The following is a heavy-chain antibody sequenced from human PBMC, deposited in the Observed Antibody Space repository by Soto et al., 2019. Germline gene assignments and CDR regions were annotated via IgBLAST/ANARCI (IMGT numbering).Heavy chain of an antibody. Sequence: QITLKESGPTLVKPTQTLTLTCSFSGFSLSTTGVGVGWIRQPPGKALECLALIYWDDERRFSPSLKSRLTITKDTSKNQVVLTMTNMDPVDTATYYCAHFSCYGDHFDSWGQGTLVTVSS. J-gene: IGHJ4*02. CDR2: IYWDDER. D-gene: IGHD4-17*01. V-gene: IGHV2-5*02. CDR1: GFSLSTTGVG. CDR3: AHFSCYGDHFDS.